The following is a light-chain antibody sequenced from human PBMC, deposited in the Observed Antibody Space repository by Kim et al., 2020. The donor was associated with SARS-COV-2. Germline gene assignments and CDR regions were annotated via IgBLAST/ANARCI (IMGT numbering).Light chain of an antibody. CDR3: QQYNSDPYT. Sequence: DIQMTQSPSTLSASVGDRVTITCRASQSISSWLAWYQQKPGKAPKLLIYDASSLESGVPSRFSGSGSGTEFTLTISSLQPDDFATYYCQQYNSDPYTFGQGTKLEI. V-gene: IGKV1-5*01. CDR1: QSISSW. CDR2: DAS. J-gene: IGKJ2*01.